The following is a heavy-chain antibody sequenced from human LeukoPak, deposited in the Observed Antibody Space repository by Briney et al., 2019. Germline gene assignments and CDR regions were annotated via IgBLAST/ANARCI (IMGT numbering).Heavy chain of an antibody. V-gene: IGHV4-59*06. J-gene: IGHJ4*02. CDR1: GGSISNSY. D-gene: IGHD3-22*01. CDR2: IYYSGST. CDR3: ASSPYYYDSSGLVY. Sequence: SETLSLTCTVSGGSISNSYWSWIRQPPGEGLEWIGYIYYSGSTYYNPSLKSRVTISVDTSKNQFSLKLSSVTAADTAVYYCASSPYYYDSSGLVYWGQGTLVTVSS.